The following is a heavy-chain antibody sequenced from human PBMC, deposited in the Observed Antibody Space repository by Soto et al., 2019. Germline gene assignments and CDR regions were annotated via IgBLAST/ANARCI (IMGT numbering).Heavy chain of an antibody. CDR2: IFYTGST. D-gene: IGHD1-1*01. CDR3: ARNERYHMDV. Sequence: PSETLSLTCTVSGGSISSSSYYWGWIRQPPGKGLEWIGSIFYTGSTYYNPSLKTRVTISIDTSKNQFSLKLTSVTATDTAVYYCARNERYHMDVWGKGTTVTVSS. V-gene: IGHV4-39*01. J-gene: IGHJ6*03. CDR1: GGSISSSSYY.